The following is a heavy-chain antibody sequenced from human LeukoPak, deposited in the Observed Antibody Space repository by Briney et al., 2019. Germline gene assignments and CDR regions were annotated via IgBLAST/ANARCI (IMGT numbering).Heavy chain of an antibody. Sequence: GSLRLTCAASGFTFSSYWMHWVRQAPGKGLVWVSRINSDGSSTSYADSVKGRFTISRDNAKNTLYLQMNSLRAEDTAVYYCARDRPYYDILTVYPDDTFDYWGQGTLVTVSS. CDR1: GFTFSSYW. CDR3: ARDRPYYDILTVYPDDTFDY. V-gene: IGHV3-74*01. D-gene: IGHD3-9*01. CDR2: INSDGSST. J-gene: IGHJ4*02.